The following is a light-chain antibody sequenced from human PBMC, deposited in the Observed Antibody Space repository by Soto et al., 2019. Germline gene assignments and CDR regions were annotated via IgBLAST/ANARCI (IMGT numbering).Light chain of an antibody. V-gene: IGKV3-20*01. J-gene: IGKJ2*01. Sequence: EIVLTQSPGTLSLSPGERTTLSCRASQSVSSSYLAWHQQKPGQAPRLLIYGATSRATGIPDRFSGSGSGTDFTLTISRLEPEDFAVYYCQQYGSSPYTFGQGTKLEIK. CDR2: GAT. CDR3: QQYGSSPYT. CDR1: QSVSSSY.